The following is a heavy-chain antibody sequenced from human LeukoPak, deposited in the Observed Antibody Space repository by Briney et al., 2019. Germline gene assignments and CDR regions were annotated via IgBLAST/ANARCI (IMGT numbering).Heavy chain of an antibody. D-gene: IGHD2-2*01. V-gene: IGHV4-34*10. CDR3: ATYCSSTSCYGIRDGMDV. CDR2: VHHSGST. CDR1: GFTFNSYSM. J-gene: IGHJ6*02. Sequence: PGGSLRLSCAASGFTFNSYSMNWVRQPPGKGLEWIGEVHHSGSTNYNPSLKSRVTMSVDKSKNQFYLNLSSVTAADTAVYYCATYCSSTSCYGIRDGMDVWGQGTTVTVSS.